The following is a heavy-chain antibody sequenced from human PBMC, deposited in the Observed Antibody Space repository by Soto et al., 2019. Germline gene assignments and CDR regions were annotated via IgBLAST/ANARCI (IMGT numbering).Heavy chain of an antibody. D-gene: IGHD3-22*01. CDR3: ARVARYDSSGYYLVFDY. Sequence: PGGSLRLSCAASGFTISPYNMIWVRQAPGKGLQWVSYISSSSNTLYYGDSVRGRFTISRDNSKNTLYLQMNSLRAEDTAVYYCARVARYDSSGYYLVFDYWGQGTLVTVSS. CDR2: ISSSSNTL. V-gene: IGHV3-48*01. CDR1: GFTISPYN. J-gene: IGHJ4*02.